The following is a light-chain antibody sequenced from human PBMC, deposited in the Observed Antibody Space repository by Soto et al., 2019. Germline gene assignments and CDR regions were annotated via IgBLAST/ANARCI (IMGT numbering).Light chain of an antibody. V-gene: IGKV3D-20*02. CDR3: QQRSNWPLT. J-gene: IGKJ4*01. CDR2: DAS. Sequence: EIVLTQSPGTLSLSPGERATLSCRASQSVSSSYLAWYQQRPGQAPRLLIYDASSRATGIPDRFSGSGSGTEFTLTISSLQSEDFAVYYCQQRSNWPLTFGGGTKVDIK. CDR1: QSVSSSY.